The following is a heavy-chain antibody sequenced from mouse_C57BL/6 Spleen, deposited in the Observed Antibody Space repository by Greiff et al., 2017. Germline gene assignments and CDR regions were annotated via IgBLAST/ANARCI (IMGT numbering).Heavy chain of an antibody. J-gene: IGHJ1*03. CDR2: IDPSDSYT. Sequence: VQLQQPGAELVMPGASVKLSCKASGYTFTSYWMHWVKQRPGQGLEWIGEIDPSDSYTNYNQKFKGKSTLTVDKSSSTAYMQLSSLTSEDSAVYYCARQGVGRGYFDVWGTGTTVTVSS. D-gene: IGHD3-3*01. CDR3: ARQGVGRGYFDV. CDR1: GYTFTSYW. V-gene: IGHV1-69*01.